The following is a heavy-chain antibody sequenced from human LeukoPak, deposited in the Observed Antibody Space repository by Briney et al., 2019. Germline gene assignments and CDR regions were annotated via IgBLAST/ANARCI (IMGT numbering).Heavy chain of an antibody. D-gene: IGHD3-10*01. CDR1: GFTFSSYS. Sequence: PGGSLRLSCAASGFTFSSYSMNWVRQAPGKGLEWVSSISSSSSYIYYADSVKGRFTISRDNAKNSLYLQMNGLRAEDTAVYYCASGITMVRGVITLWGQGTLVTVSS. J-gene: IGHJ4*02. V-gene: IGHV3-21*01. CDR3: ASGITMVRGVITL. CDR2: ISSSSSYI.